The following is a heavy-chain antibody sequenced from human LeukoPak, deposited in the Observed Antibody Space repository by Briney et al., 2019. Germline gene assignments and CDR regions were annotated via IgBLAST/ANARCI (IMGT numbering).Heavy chain of an antibody. J-gene: IGHJ4*02. CDR1: GFTFSSYG. CDR2: IRYDGTNK. CDR3: ATPPNAGDLSYYFDY. Sequence: GGSLRLSCAASGFTFSSYGLHWVRQAPGKGLEWVAFIRYDGTNKYYAESVKGRFTISRDNSKNTLYLQMNSLRAEDTAVYYCATPPNAGDLSYYFDYWGQGTLVTVSS. D-gene: IGHD2-21*01. V-gene: IGHV3-30*02.